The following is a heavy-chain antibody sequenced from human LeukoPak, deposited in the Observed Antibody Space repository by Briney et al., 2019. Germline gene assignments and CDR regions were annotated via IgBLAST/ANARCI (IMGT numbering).Heavy chain of an antibody. D-gene: IGHD6-19*01. CDR1: GRSIGSSSYY. J-gene: IGHJ6*03. V-gene: IGHV4-39*01. CDR2: IYYSGDT. Sequence: PSETLSLTCTVFGRSIGSSSYYWGWIRQPPGKGLEWIGSIYYSGDTYYNPSLKSRRVTISVHTSKNQFSLRVCYVPRPDTSVYYCARHQWHYYYYMGVWGKGSTVTVSS. CDR3: ARHQWHYYYYMGV.